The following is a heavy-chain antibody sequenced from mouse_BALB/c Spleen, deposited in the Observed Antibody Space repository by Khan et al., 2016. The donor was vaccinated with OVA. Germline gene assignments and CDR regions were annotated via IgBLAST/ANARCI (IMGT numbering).Heavy chain of an antibody. V-gene: IGHV1S135*01. J-gene: IGHJ3*01. CDR3: ARGNYYGSNSWFAY. CDR1: GYSFTDYT. Sequence: MQLQQSGPELVKPGASMKISCKASGYSFTDYTMNWVKQSHGKSLEWIGLINPYTGGTSYNQKFKGQATLTVDKSSSTAYMELLSLTSEDSAVYYCARGNYYGSNSWFAYWGQGTLVTVSA. D-gene: IGHD1-1*01. CDR2: INPYTGGT.